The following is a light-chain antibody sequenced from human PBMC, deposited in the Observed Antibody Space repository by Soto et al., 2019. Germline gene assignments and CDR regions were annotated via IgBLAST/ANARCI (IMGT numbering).Light chain of an antibody. CDR3: QQRHSYPIT. V-gene: IGKV1-9*01. CDR1: QGISSY. CDR2: TAS. Sequence: DIQLTQSPSFLSASVGDRVTVTCRASQGISSYLAWYQQKPGKAPKLLIHTASTLQSGVPSRFSGSGSGTEFTLTISNMQPEDFATYYCQQRHSYPITFGQGTRLEIK. J-gene: IGKJ5*01.